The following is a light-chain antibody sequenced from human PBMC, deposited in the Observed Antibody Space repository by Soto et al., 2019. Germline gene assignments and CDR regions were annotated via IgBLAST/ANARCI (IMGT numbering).Light chain of an antibody. J-gene: IGKJ5*01. V-gene: IGKV3-11*01. CDR2: DAS. CDR1: QSVSSY. Sequence: EIVLTQSPVTLSLSPGERATLSCRASQSVSSYLAWYQQKPGQAPRLLIYDASNRATGIPARFSGSGSGTDFTLTISRLEPEDFAVYYCQQYGGSPITFGQGTRLEI. CDR3: QQYGGSPIT.